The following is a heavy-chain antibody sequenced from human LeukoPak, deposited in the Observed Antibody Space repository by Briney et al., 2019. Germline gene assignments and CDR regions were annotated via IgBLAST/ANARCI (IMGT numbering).Heavy chain of an antibody. J-gene: IGHJ4*02. V-gene: IGHV1-2*02. CDR2: INPNSGGT. Sequence: ASVKVSCKASGYTFTGYYMHWVRQAPGQGLEWMGWINPNSGGTNYAQKFQGRVTMTRDTSISTAYMELSRLRSDDTAVYYCARVWYSSSWLPDYWGQGTLVTVSS. CDR3: ARVWYSSSWLPDY. CDR1: GYTFTGYY. D-gene: IGHD6-13*01.